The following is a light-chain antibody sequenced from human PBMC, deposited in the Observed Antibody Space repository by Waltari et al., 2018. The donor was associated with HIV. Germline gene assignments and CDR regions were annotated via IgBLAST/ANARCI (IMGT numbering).Light chain of an antibody. CDR1: SSDVGASNY. CDR2: EVN. J-gene: IGLJ2*01. V-gene: IGLV2-8*01. Sequence: QSALTQPPSASGSPGQSVTISCTGTSSDVGASNYVSWYQQHPVKAPKLMLNEVNKLPSGVPDRFSGSKSGNTASPSVSGLQADDEADYYCSSYAGSNTVVFGGGTKLTVL. CDR3: SSYAGSNTVV.